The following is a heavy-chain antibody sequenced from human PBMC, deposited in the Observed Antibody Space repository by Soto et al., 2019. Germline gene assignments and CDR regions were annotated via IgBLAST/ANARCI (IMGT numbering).Heavy chain of an antibody. CDR1: GFTFSSYE. CDR3: ARGGLIRVHPFDY. D-gene: IGHD3-16*01. J-gene: IGHJ4*02. V-gene: IGHV3-48*03. Sequence: GGSLRLSCAASGFTFSSYEMNWVRQALGKGLEWISYINSIGTTIDYADSVKGRFTISRDNAKNSLYLQMNSLRAEDTAVYYCARGGLIRVHPFDYWGQGTMVTVYS. CDR2: INSIGTTI.